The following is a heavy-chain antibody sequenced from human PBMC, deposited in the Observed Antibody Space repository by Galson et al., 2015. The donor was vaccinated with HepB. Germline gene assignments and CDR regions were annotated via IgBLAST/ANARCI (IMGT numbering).Heavy chain of an antibody. CDR1: GFTFSSYW. J-gene: IGHJ4*02. Sequence: SLRLSCAASGFTFSSYWMSWVRQAPGKGLEWVANIKQDGSKKYYMDSVKGRFTISRDNAKNSLYLQMNSLRAEDTAVYYCASWGREANFDYWGQGALVTVSS. CDR3: ASWGREANFDY. CDR2: IKQDGSKK. V-gene: IGHV3-7*03. D-gene: IGHD3-16*01.